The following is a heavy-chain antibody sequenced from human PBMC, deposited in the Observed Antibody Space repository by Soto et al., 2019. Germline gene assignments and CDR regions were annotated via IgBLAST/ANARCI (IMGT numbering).Heavy chain of an antibody. CDR3: ARGRYPTDYFDY. J-gene: IGHJ4*02. CDR2: INHSGST. D-gene: IGHD1-1*01. CDR1: GGSFSGYY. Sequence: SETLSLTCAVYGGSFSGYYWSWIRQPPGKGLEWIGEINHSGSTNYNPSLKSRVTISVDTSKNQSSLKLSSVTAADTAVYYCARGRYPTDYFDYWGQGTLVTVSS. V-gene: IGHV4-34*01.